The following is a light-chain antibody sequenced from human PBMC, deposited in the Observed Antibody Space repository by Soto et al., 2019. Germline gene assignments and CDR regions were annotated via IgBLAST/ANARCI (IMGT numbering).Light chain of an antibody. Sequence: QSVLTQPPSASGTPGQRVTISCSGSSSNVESNYVYWYQQLPGTAPKLLIYRNNQRPSGVSDRFSGSKSGTSASLAISGLRSEDEADYYCASWDDSLSGFYVFGSGTKVTAL. V-gene: IGLV1-47*01. CDR3: ASWDDSLSGFYV. J-gene: IGLJ1*01. CDR2: RNN. CDR1: SSNVESNY.